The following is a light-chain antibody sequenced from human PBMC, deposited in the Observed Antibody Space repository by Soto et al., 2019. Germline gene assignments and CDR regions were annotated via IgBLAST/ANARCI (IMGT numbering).Light chain of an antibody. V-gene: IGLV1-47*01. CDR2: RNN. CDR3: AAWDDSLSGLV. Sequence: QSVLTQPPSASGTPGQWVTISCSGSSSNIGSNYVYWYQQLPGAAPKLVIYRNNQRPSGVPDRFSGSTSGTSASLAISGLRSEDEADYYCAAWDDSLSGLVFGRGTQLTVL. J-gene: IGLJ3*02. CDR1: SSNIGSNY.